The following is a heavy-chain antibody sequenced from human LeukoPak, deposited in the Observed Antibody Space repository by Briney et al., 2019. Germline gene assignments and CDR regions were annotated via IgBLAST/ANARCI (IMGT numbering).Heavy chain of an antibody. CDR1: GFTFSSYG. CDR3: ASSIQLWALYYYYGMDV. V-gene: IGHV3-33*03. Sequence: GGSLRLSCAASGFTFSSYGMHWVRQAPGKGLEWVAVIWYDGSNKYYADSVKGRFTISRDNAKNSLYLQMNSLRAEDTAVYYCASSIQLWALYYYYGMDVWGQGTTVTVSS. CDR2: IWYDGSNK. D-gene: IGHD5-18*01. J-gene: IGHJ6*02.